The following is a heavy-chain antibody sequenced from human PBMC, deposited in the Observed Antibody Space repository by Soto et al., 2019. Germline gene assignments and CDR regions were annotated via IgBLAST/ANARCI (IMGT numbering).Heavy chain of an antibody. V-gene: IGHV1-69*12. D-gene: IGHD3-3*01. CDR2: IVPMFGTA. CDR1: GGTFGNSA. Sequence: QVQLVQSGAEVKKPGSSVNVSCKTSGGTFGNSAVTWVRQAPGQGLEWLGGIVPMFGTANYAQKFQGRVTITADEATITAYMELTSLKTDGTAVYYCARDGDPQSAFWSGPLGGGRFDPWGQGTLVTVSS. CDR3: ARDGDPQSAFWSGPLGGGRFDP. J-gene: IGHJ5*02.